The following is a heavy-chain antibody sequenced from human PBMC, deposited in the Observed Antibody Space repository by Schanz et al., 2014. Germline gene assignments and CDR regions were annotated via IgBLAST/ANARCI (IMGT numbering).Heavy chain of an antibody. D-gene: IGHD2-2*01. Sequence: EQLVESGGGLVKPGGSLRLSCAASGFTFNSYAMTWVRQAPGKGLEWVSSISHSGGSKYYADSVKGRFTISRDNSKNTLYLQMNSLRAEDTAVYYCAKDLLYGAPMPLNHLDYWGQGALVTVSS. CDR2: ISHSGGSK. CDR1: GFTFNSYA. CDR3: AKDLLYGAPMPLNHLDY. V-gene: IGHV3-23*04. J-gene: IGHJ4*02.